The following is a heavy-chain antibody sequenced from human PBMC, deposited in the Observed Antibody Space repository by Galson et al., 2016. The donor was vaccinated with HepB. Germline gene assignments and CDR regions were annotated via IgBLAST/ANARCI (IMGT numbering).Heavy chain of an antibody. D-gene: IGHD6-6*01. CDR2: IDWADDK. CDR3: ARILRIPVRRGENYHYAMDV. J-gene: IGHJ6*02. Sequence: PALVKPTQTLTLTCTFSGFSLSTSGMSVSWIRQPPGKALEWLALIDWADDKSYNTSLKTRLAISKDTSKNQVVLTMTNMVPGDTATYYCARILRIPVRRGENYHYAMDVWGQGTTLTVSS. CDR1: GFSLSTSGMS. V-gene: IGHV2-70*01.